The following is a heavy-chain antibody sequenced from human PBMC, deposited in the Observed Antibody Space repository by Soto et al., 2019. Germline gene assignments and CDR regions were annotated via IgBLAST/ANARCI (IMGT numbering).Heavy chain of an antibody. CDR1: GGSISSGGYY. V-gene: IGHV4-31*03. D-gene: IGHD6-19*01. J-gene: IGHJ4*02. Sequence: SETLSLTCTVSGGSISSGGYYWSWIRQHPGKGLEWIGYIYYSGSTYYNPSLKSRVTISVDTSKNQFSLKLSSVTAADTAVYYCARIPRRGEQWPLAPIDYWGQGTLVTVSS. CDR3: ARIPRRGEQWPLAPIDY. CDR2: IYYSGST.